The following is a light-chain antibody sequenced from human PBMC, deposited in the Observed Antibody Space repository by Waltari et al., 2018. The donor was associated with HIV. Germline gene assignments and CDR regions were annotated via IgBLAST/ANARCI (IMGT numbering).Light chain of an antibody. CDR1: QSVASN. CDR2: GAS. J-gene: IGKJ4*01. V-gene: IGKV3-15*01. Sequence: EIVMTQSPATLSVSPGERATLSCRASQSVASNLAWYQHKTGQAPRLIISGASTRATGIPARVSGSGSGTEFTLTISSLQSEDFAVYYCQQYNSWPLTIGGGTKVEIK. CDR3: QQYNSWPLT.